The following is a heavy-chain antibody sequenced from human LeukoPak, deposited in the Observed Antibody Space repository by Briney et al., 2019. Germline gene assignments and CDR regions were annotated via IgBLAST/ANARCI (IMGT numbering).Heavy chain of an antibody. V-gene: IGHV3-7*01. D-gene: IGHD6-13*01. J-gene: IGHJ6*02. Sequence: PGGSLRLSCAASGFTFSSYWMSWVRQAPGKGLEWVANIKQDGSEKYYVDSVKGRFTISRDNAKNSLYLQMNSLRAEDTAVYYCARVGYSSSWFPVYYYYYGMDVWGQGTTVTVSS. CDR3: ARVGYSSSWFPVYYYYYGMDV. CDR2: IKQDGSEK. CDR1: GFTFSSYW.